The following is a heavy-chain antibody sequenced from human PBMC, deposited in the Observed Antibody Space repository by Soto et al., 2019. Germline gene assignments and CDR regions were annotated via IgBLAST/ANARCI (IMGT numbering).Heavy chain of an antibody. V-gene: IGHV1-3*01. CDR1: GYTFTRYT. CDR3: ARHQVEGGYGDLFFDY. D-gene: IGHD3-10*01. CDR2: INAGNGNT. J-gene: IGHJ4*02. Sequence: QVQLVQSGAEVKKPGASVKVSCKASGYTFTRYTMHWVRQAPGQRLEWMGWINAGNGNTRYSQKFQGRVIITRDTSASTAYMELSSLRSEDTAVYYCARHQVEGGYGDLFFDYWGQGTPVTVSS.